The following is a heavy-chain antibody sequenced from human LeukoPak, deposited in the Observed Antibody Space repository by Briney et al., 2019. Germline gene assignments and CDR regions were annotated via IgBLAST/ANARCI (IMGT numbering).Heavy chain of an antibody. CDR1: GYSISSGYY. CDR3: ARDRLRLGELSLWRNWFDP. V-gene: IGHV4-38-2*02. Sequence: PSETLSLTCTVSGYSISSGYYWGWIRQPPGKGLEWIGSINHSGSTNYNPSLKSRVTISVDTSKNQFSLKLTSVTAADTAVYYCARDRLRLGELSLWRNWFDPWGQGTLVTVSS. CDR2: INHSGST. D-gene: IGHD3-16*02. J-gene: IGHJ5*02.